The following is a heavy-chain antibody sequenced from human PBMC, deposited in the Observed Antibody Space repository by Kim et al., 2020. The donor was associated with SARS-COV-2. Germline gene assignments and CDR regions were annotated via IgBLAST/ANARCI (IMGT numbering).Heavy chain of an antibody. V-gene: IGHV4-39*01. J-gene: IGHJ3*02. CDR3: ARSNLSVRHSLISGWSIPKNDAFDI. CDR1: GGSISSSSYY. D-gene: IGHD6-19*01. Sequence: SETLSLTCTVSGGSISSSSYYWGWIRQPPGKGLEWIGSIYYSGSTYYNPSLKSRVTISVDTSKNQFSLKLSSVTATDTAVYYCARSNLSVRHSLISGWSIPKNDAFDIWGQGTMVTVSS. CDR2: IYYSGST.